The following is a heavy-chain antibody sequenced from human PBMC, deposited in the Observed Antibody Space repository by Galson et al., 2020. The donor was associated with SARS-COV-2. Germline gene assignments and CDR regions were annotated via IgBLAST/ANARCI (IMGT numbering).Heavy chain of an antibody. CDR3: ARQILTGYYSFYYFDY. V-gene: IGHV4-39*01. Sequence: SEPLSLTCTVSGGPLSSSSYYWGWIRQPPGEGLAWIGSIYYSESNYYNPSLTSRVTMSVDTSKNQFSLKLSSVTAADTAVYYCARQILTGYYSFYYFDYWGQGTLVTVSS. J-gene: IGHJ4*02. CDR1: GGPLSSSSYY. D-gene: IGHD3-9*01. CDR2: IYYSESN.